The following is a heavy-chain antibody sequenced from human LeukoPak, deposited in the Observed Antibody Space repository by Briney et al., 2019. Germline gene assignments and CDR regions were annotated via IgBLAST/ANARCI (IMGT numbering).Heavy chain of an antibody. CDR2: INPNSGGT. D-gene: IGHD3-22*01. CDR1: GYTFSDYY. V-gene: IGHV1-2*06. Sequence: EASVKVSCKASGYTFSDYYIHWVRQAPGQGLEWMGRINPNSGGTNYAQKFQGRVIMTRDTSISTAYMELSRLISDDTALYYCARAVVWDYSDTSGYHNGAFDIWGQGTMVTVSS. J-gene: IGHJ3*02. CDR3: ARAVVWDYSDTSGYHNGAFDI.